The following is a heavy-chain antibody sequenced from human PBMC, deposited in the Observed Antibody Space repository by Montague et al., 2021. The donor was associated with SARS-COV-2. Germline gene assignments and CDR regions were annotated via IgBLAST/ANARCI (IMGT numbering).Heavy chain of an antibody. D-gene: IGHD3-10*01. CDR3: VRPLWFGDSDYYFDS. CDR1: GFTFSSYW. CDR2: IRPDGTST. J-gene: IGHJ4*02. V-gene: IGHV3-74*01. Sequence: SLRLSCAASGFTFSSYWMHWVRQVPGRVLVWVSRIRPDGTSTHXXXSXXXRFIISRDNAKNTLSLELTNLRVDATAIYYCVRPLWFGDSDYYFDSWGQGTLVSVSS.